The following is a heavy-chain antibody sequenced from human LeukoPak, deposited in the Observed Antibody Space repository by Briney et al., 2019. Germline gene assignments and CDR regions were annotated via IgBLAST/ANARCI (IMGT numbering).Heavy chain of an antibody. Sequence: PSETLSLTCAVSGYSIRDGYYWNWIRQPPGKGLEWXGAIHHSGVTSYNPSLKSRVSISVDTSKNQFSLRLNSATVADTAVYYCTSLYYSNDRCHYFDYWGRGTPLTVSS. CDR2: IHHSGVT. CDR1: GYSIRDGYY. D-gene: IGHD2-8*01. CDR3: TSLYYSNDRCHYFDY. J-gene: IGHJ4*02. V-gene: IGHV4-38-2*01.